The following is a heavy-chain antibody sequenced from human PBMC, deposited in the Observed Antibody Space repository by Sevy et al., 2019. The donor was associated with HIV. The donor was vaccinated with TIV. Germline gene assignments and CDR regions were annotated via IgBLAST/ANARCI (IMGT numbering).Heavy chain of an antibody. D-gene: IGHD6-19*01. J-gene: IGHJ6*02. CDR1: GGSISSSSYY. CDR3: ATIAVAGTRDKLDYYYYYGMDV. CDR2: IYYSGST. V-gene: IGHV4-39*01. Sequence: SETLSLTCTVSGGSISSSSYYWGWIRQPPGKGLEWIGSIYYSGSTYYSPSLKSRVTISVDTSKNQFSLKLSSVTAADTAVYYCATIAVAGTRDKLDYYYYYGMDVWGQGTTVTVSS.